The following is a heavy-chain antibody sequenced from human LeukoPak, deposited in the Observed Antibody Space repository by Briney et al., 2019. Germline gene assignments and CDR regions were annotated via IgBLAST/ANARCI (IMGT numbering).Heavy chain of an antibody. CDR2: IYYSGTT. V-gene: IGHV4-59*08. Sequence: SETLSLTCTVSGGSISGSYWSWIRQPPGKGLEWIGYIYYSGTTNYNPSLKSRVTISVDPSKNQFSLKLSSVTAADTAVYYCARLPTDSSSDHYWGQGTLVTVSS. J-gene: IGHJ4*02. D-gene: IGHD6-6*01. CDR1: GGSISGSY. CDR3: ARLPTDSSSDHY.